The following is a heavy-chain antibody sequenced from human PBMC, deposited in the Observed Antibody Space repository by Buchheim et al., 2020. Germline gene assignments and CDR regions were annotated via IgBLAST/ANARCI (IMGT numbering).Heavy chain of an antibody. J-gene: IGHJ4*02. CDR2: INPSGGST. D-gene: IGHD3-10*01. V-gene: IGHV1-46*01. Sequence: QVQLVQSGAEVKKPGASVKVSCKASGYTFSSYYLHWVRQAPGQGLEWMGIINPSGGSTNYAQKFQGRVTMTRDTSTNTVYMEMRRLRSEDTAVYYCARERITIVRATFDYWGQGTL. CDR3: ARERITIVRATFDY. CDR1: GYTFSSYY.